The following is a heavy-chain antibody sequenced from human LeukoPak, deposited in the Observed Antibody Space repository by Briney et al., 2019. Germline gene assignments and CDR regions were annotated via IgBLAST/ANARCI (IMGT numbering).Heavy chain of an antibody. D-gene: IGHD6-25*01. Sequence: GGSLRLSCAAPGFTFSGYHMHWVRQAPGKGLEWVAVIWYDGSNNYYAESVKGRFTISRDNSKNTLYLQMDSLRAEDTGVYYCASDSSGCFDQWGQGTLVTVSS. CDR2: IWYDGSNN. CDR1: GFTFSGYH. J-gene: IGHJ4*02. CDR3: ASDSSGCFDQ. V-gene: IGHV3-33*01.